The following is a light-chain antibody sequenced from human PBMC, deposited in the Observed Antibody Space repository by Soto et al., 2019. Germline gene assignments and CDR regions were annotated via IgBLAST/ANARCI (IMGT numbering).Light chain of an antibody. CDR2: DVS. CDR3: CSYGGTYTLYV. Sequence: QSALTQPASVSGSPGESITISCTGTSSDVGGDNYVSWYQQYPGKAPKVMIYDVSKRPSGVPDRFSGSRSGNTASLTISGLQTEDDADYYCCSYGGTYTLYVFGTGTKLTVL. CDR1: SSDVGGDNY. J-gene: IGLJ1*01. V-gene: IGLV2-11*01.